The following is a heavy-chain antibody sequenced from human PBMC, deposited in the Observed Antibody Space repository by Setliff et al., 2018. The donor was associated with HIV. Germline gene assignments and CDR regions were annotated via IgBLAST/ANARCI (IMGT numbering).Heavy chain of an antibody. J-gene: IGHJ4*02. CDR3: ARFMHYYDAIWVLYRENYFDS. D-gene: IGHD3-22*01. CDR1: GASISSSSHH. V-gene: IGHV4-39*01. CDR2: IYYTGST. Sequence: PSETLSLTCTVSGASISSSSHHWAWIRQPPGKGLEYIGNIYYTGSTHHNPSLESRVATSVDTSKNQFSLKLSSVTAADTAVYYCARFMHYYDAIWVLYRENYFDSWGQGTLVTVSS.